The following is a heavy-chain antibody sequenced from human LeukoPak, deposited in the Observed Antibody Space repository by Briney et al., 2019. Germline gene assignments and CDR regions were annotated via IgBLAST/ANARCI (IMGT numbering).Heavy chain of an antibody. J-gene: IGHJ4*02. CDR2: IYSGGST. CDR3: AREGHYDSSGYFDY. D-gene: IGHD3-22*01. V-gene: IGHV3-53*01. Sequence: GGSLRLSCAASGFTVSSNYMSWVRQAPGKGLAWVSVIYSGGSTYYADSVKGRFTISRDNSKNTLYLQMNSLRAEDTAVYYCAREGHYDSSGYFDYWGQGTLVTVSS. CDR1: GFTVSSNY.